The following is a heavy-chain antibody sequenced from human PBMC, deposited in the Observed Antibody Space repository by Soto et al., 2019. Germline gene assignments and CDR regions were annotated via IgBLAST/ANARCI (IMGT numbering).Heavy chain of an antibody. CDR2: ISGSGSST. Sequence: GSLRLSCVVSGFTFSNYAMSWVRQAPGKGLEWVSAISGSGSSTHYADSLRGRFTTSRDNSEKTMYLQMNGLRAEDTAVYYCAKWAYGDYPGWADSWGQGTRVTV. CDR3: AKWAYGDYPGWADS. J-gene: IGHJ4*02. D-gene: IGHD4-17*01. CDR1: GFTFSNYA. V-gene: IGHV3-23*01.